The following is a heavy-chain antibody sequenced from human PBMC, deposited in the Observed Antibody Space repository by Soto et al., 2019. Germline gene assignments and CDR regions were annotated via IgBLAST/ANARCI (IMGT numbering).Heavy chain of an antibody. V-gene: IGHV4-59*01. J-gene: IGHJ5*02. CDR1: GGSISSYY. Sequence: SETLSLTCTVSGGSISSYYWSWIRQPPGKGLEWIGYIYHSGSTNYNPSLKSRVTISVDTSKNQFSLKLSSVTAADTAVYYCARAVDTAMAENWFDPWGQGTLVTVSS. D-gene: IGHD5-18*01. CDR2: IYHSGST. CDR3: ARAVDTAMAENWFDP.